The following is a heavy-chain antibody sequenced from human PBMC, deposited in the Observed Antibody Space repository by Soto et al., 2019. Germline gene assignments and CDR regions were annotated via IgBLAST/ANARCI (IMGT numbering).Heavy chain of an antibody. V-gene: IGHV1-18*04. Sequence: QVQLLQSGTEVKRPGASVAVSCKASGYTFTSYGINWILQAPRQGLEWMGWSSASNGTTNYAQKIQGRVTMTTDASTGTAYMYLRSLTSADTAVYFCARDLMGLAVTDYHYYAMDVWARGTTVTVSS. J-gene: IGHJ6*02. CDR3: ARDLMGLAVTDYHYYAMDV. D-gene: IGHD6-19*01. CDR1: GYTFTSYG. CDR2: SSASNGTT.